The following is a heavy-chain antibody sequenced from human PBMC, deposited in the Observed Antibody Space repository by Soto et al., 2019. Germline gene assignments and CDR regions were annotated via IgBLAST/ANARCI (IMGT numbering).Heavy chain of an antibody. V-gene: IGHV1-46*01. CDR2: INPNGGST. CDR1: GYTFTNYY. CDR3: ARSAPYDY. J-gene: IGHJ4*02. Sequence: QVQLMQSGAEVKKPGASVSVSCKASGYTFTNYYVHWVRQAPGRGLEWMGFINPNGGSTTYAQKFQGRFTVTTDTSTRTVYMQLSSLRSEDTAVFYCARSAPYDYWGQGTLVTVSS.